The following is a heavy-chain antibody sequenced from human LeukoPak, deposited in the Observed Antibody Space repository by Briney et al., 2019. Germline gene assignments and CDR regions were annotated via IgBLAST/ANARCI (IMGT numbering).Heavy chain of an antibody. D-gene: IGHD6-13*01. J-gene: IGHJ5*02. V-gene: IGHV3-23*01. Sequence: PGGSLRLSCAASGFTFSSYAMSWVRQAPGKGLEWVSAISGSGGSTYYADSVKGRFTISRDNSKNTLYLQMNSLRAEDTAVYYCARDEGGSSWFSHWFDPWGQGTLVTVSS. CDR1: GFTFSSYA. CDR3: ARDEGGSSWFSHWFDP. CDR2: ISGSGGST.